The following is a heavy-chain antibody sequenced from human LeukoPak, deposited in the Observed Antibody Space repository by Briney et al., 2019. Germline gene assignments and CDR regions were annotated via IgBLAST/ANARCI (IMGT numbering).Heavy chain of an antibody. CDR1: EYTFTAYY. Sequence: SVKVSCKASEYTFTAYYVHWVRQAPGQGLEWMGGIIPIFGTANYAQKFQGRVTITADESTSTAYMELSSLRSEDTAVYYCAREINEVTPLRYFDYWGQGTLVTVSS. D-gene: IGHD4-23*01. J-gene: IGHJ4*02. V-gene: IGHV1-69*13. CDR2: IIPIFGTA. CDR3: AREINEVTPLRYFDY.